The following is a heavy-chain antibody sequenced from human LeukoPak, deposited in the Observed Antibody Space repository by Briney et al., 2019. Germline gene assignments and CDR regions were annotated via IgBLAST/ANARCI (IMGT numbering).Heavy chain of an antibody. D-gene: IGHD3-16*01. V-gene: IGHV3-33*01. CDR2: IWYDGSNK. Sequence: GGSLRLSCAASGFTFSSYGMHWVRQAPGKGLEWVAVIWYDGSNKYYADSVKGRFTISRDSSNNTIYLQMHSLRVEDTAVYCCARESFMITFGGVIEQGAFDIWGQGTMVIVSS. CDR1: GFTFSSYG. J-gene: IGHJ3*02. CDR3: ARESFMITFGGVIEQGAFDI.